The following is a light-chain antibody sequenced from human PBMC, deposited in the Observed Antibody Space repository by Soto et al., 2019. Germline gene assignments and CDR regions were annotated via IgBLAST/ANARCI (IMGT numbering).Light chain of an antibody. V-gene: IGKV3-20*01. CDR2: GAS. CDR1: QSVRNSY. J-gene: IGKJ1*01. Sequence: EIVLTQSPGTLSLSPGERATLSCRASQSVRNSYLAWYQQKPGQAPRLLIYGASSRATGVPDRFSVSGSGTDFTLTISRLEPEDFAVYYCQQYGSSPQTFGQGTKVEIK. CDR3: QQYGSSPQT.